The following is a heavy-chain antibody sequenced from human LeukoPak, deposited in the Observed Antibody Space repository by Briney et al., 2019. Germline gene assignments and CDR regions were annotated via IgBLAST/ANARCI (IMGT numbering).Heavy chain of an antibody. J-gene: IGHJ4*02. V-gene: IGHV3-72*01. CDR3: SRDIYYSSGYYLDFGY. CDR1: GFTFSDHY. CDR2: SRNKANSYTT. D-gene: IGHD3-22*01. Sequence: PGGSLRRSCVASGFTFSDHYMDWVRQAPGKGLEWVGRSRNKANSYTTEYAASVKGRFTISRDDSKNSLYLQMDSLKTEDTAVYYCSRDIYYSSGYYLDFGYWGQGTLVTVSS.